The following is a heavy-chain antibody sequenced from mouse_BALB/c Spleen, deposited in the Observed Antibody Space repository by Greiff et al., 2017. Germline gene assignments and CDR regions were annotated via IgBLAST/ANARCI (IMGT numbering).Heavy chain of an antibody. Sequence: VQLKESGPGLVKPSQSLSLTCSVTGYSITSGYYWNWIRQFPGNKLEWMGYISYDGSNNYNPSLKNRISITRDTSKNQFFLKLNSVTTEDTATYYCARSMITTGAMDYWGQGTSVTVSS. CDR1: GYSITSGYY. CDR2: ISYDGSN. D-gene: IGHD2-4*01. CDR3: ARSMITTGAMDY. V-gene: IGHV3-6*02. J-gene: IGHJ4*01.